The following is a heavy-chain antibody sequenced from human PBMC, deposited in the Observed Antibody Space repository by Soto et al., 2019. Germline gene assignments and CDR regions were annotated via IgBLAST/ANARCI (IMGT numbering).Heavy chain of an antibody. V-gene: IGHV4-59*01. J-gene: IGHJ4*02. CDR1: GGSISSYY. CDR2: IYYSGST. CDR3: ATRSLNYGDYVGRFDY. Sequence: SETLSLTCTVSGGSISSYYWSWIRQPPGKGLEWIGYIYYSGSTNYNPSLKSRVTISVDTSKNQFSLKLSSVTAADTAVYYCATRSLNYGDYVGRFDYWGQGTLVTVSS. D-gene: IGHD4-17*01.